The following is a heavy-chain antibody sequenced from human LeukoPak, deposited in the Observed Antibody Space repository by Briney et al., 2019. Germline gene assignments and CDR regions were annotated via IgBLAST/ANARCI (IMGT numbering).Heavy chain of an antibody. V-gene: IGHV4-59*11. CDR2: IYYSGST. Sequence: SATLSLSCTVSGGSISSHYWSWIRQPPGKGLEWIGYIYYSGSTNYNPSLKSRVTISVDTSKNQFSLKLSSVTAADTAVYYCARALSGEDYYYYYYMDVWGKGTTVTVSS. D-gene: IGHD3-16*01. J-gene: IGHJ6*03. CDR3: ARALSGEDYYYYYYMDV. CDR1: GGSISSHY.